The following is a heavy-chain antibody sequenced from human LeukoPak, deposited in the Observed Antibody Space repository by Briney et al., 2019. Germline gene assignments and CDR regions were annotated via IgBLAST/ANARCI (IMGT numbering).Heavy chain of an antibody. CDR1: GYTFTDYY. CDR3: ATLLGPFLYSYGPYFDY. Sequence: GASVKVSCKASGYTFTDYYMHWVRQAPGQGLEWMGYINPNSGGTNYAQKFQGRVTMTEDTSTDTAYMELSSLGSEDTAVYYCATLLGPFLYSYGPYFDYWGQGTLVTVSS. CDR2: INPNSGGT. J-gene: IGHJ4*02. D-gene: IGHD5-18*01. V-gene: IGHV1-2*02.